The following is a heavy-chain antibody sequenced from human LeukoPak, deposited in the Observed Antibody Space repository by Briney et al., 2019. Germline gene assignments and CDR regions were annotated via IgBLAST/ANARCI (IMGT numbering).Heavy chain of an antibody. CDR1: GFTFSNYG. V-gene: IGHV3-20*04. CDR2: INWNGGST. D-gene: IGHD3-10*01. Sequence: GGSLRLSCAASGFTFSNYGMHWVRQAPGKGLEWVSGINWNGGSTGYADSVKGRFTISRDNAKNSLYLQMNSLRAEDTALYYCARDYYGSGIKGAFDIWGQGTMVTVSS. CDR3: ARDYYGSGIKGAFDI. J-gene: IGHJ3*02.